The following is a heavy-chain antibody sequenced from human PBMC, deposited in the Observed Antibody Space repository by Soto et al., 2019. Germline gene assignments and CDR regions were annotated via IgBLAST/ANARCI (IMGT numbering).Heavy chain of an antibody. J-gene: IGHJ4*02. V-gene: IGHV4-59*08. Sequence: PSETLSLTCTVSGGSISSYYWSWIRQPPGKGLEWIGYIYYSGSTNYNPSLKSRVTISVDTSKNQFSLKLSSVTAADTAVYYCASPPPLYGDYASYYFDYGGQGTLVTVSS. CDR3: ASPPPLYGDYASYYFDY. D-gene: IGHD4-17*01. CDR2: IYYSGST. CDR1: GGSISSYY.